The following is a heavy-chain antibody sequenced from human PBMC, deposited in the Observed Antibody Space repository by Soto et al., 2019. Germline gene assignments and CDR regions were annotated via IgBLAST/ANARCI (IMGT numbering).Heavy chain of an antibody. V-gene: IGHV3-30*18. CDR1: GLTFKIYG. CDR2: ISYDGSNQ. CDR3: AKDQASGQGSFDS. J-gene: IGHJ4*02. Sequence: PGGSLRLSCAASGLTFKIYGMHWVRQAPDKGLEWVALISYDGSNQYYADSVKGRFTISRDNSKNTLFLQMNSLRADDTAAYYCAKDQASGQGSFDSWGQGTLVTVSS.